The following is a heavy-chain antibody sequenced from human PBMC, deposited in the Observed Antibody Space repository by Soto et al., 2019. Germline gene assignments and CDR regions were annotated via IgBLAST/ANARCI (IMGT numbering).Heavy chain of an antibody. V-gene: IGHV3-33*01. CDR3: ARDTAIGAAAGSEVVPYFQH. Sequence: PGGSLRLSCAASGFTFSSYGMHWVRQAPGKGLEWVAVIWYDGSNKYYADSVKGRFTISRDNSKNTLYLQMNSLRAEDTAVYYCARDTAIGAAAGSEVVPYFQHWGQGTLVTVSS. D-gene: IGHD6-13*01. J-gene: IGHJ1*01. CDR2: IWYDGSNK. CDR1: GFTFSSYG.